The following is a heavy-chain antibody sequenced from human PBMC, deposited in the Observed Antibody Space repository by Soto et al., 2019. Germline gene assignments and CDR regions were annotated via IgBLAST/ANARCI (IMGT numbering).Heavy chain of an antibody. Sequence: QVQLVQSGAEVKKPGSSMKVSCKTSGGTLGTYDINWVRQAPGQGLEWMGGIMAFIGSTKYAQKFQGRVTITADTSIDTVYMELNSLTSEDTAVYYCARGGFSISWRFDHWGQGTLVTVSS. CDR3: ARGGFSISWRFDH. J-gene: IGHJ4*02. CDR1: GGTLGTYD. CDR2: IMAFIGST. V-gene: IGHV1-69*06. D-gene: IGHD6-6*01.